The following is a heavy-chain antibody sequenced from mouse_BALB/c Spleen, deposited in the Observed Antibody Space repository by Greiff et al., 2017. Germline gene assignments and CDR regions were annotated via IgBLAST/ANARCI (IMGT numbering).Heavy chain of an antibody. CDR3: VRERPGDYAMDY. CDR2: IWTGGGT. CDR1: GFSLTSYD. Sequence: QVQLQQSGPGLVAPSQCLSITCTVSGFSLTSYDISWFRQPPAKGLVWFGVIWTGGGTNYNSAFMSRLSISKDNSKSQVFLKMNSLHTDDTAFDYCVRERPGDYAMDYWGQGTSVTVSS. V-gene: IGHV2-9-2*01. D-gene: IGHD1-1*02. J-gene: IGHJ4*01.